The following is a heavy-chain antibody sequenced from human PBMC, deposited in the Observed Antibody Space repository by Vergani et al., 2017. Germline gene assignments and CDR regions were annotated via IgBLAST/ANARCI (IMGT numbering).Heavy chain of an antibody. D-gene: IGHD3-22*01. CDR1: GYTFTSYG. CDR3: ARDLNDDSSGYYSFGGAFDI. V-gene: IGHV1-18*01. Sequence: QVQLVQSGAEVKKPGASVTVSCKASGYTFTSYGISWVRQAPGQGLEWMGWISAYNGNTNYAQKLQGRVTMTTDTSTSTAYMELRSLRADDTAVYYCARDLNDDSSGYYSFGGAFDIWGQGTMVTVSS. CDR2: ISAYNGNT. J-gene: IGHJ3*02.